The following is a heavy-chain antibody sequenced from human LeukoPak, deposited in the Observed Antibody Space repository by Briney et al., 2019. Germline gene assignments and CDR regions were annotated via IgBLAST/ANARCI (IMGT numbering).Heavy chain of an antibody. V-gene: IGHV3-23*01. CDR2: ISDHGDRT. D-gene: IGHD2-15*01. J-gene: IGHJ4*02. CDR1: GLSFSSYG. Sequence: GGSLRLSCAASGLSFSSYGMNWARQAPGKGLEWVATISDHGDRTYYADSVKGRFTISRDNSKNTLYLQMNSLRADDTAVYFCAKDQDRLVVPATQFGYWGQGTLVTVSS. CDR3: AKDQDRLVVPATQFGY.